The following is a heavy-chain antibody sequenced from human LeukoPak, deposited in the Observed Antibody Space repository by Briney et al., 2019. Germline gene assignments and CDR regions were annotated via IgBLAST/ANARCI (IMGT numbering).Heavy chain of an antibody. Sequence: PSETLSLTCTVSGGSISGSSYYWGWIRQPPGKGLEWIGSIYYSGNTYYNPSLKSRVTILVDTSKNQFSLKLSSVTAADTAVYYCARGPNYVWRSYRYFDYWGQGTPVAVSS. CDR3: ARGPNYVWRSYRYFDY. CDR1: GGSISGSSYY. D-gene: IGHD3-16*02. CDR2: IYYSGNT. J-gene: IGHJ4*02. V-gene: IGHV4-39*07.